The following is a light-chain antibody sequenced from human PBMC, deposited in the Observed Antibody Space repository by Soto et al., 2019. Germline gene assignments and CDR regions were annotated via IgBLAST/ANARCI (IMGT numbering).Light chain of an antibody. J-gene: IGLJ1*01. V-gene: IGLV2-8*01. Sequence: QSVLTQPPSASGSPGQSVTISCTGTSSDVGGYNCVSWYQQHPDKAPKLMIYEVSKRPSGVPDRFSGSKSGNTASLIVSGLQAEDEADYYCSSYAGSNNFVFGTGTKVTVL. CDR3: SSYAGSNNFV. CDR1: SSDVGGYNC. CDR2: EVS.